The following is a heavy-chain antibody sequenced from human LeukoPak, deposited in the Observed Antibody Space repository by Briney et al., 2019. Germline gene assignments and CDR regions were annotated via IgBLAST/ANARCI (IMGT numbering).Heavy chain of an antibody. D-gene: IGHD6-19*01. CDR2: IYSAGFT. Sequence: PGGSLRLSCAASGFIFRSYWMSWVRQAPGKGLEWVSVIYSAGFTYYADSVKGRFAISRDNSKNTLYLQMNSLRAEDTALYHCARADSNGWSNYWGQGTLVTVSS. V-gene: IGHV3-53*01. CDR1: GFIFRSYW. CDR3: ARADSNGWSNY. J-gene: IGHJ4*02.